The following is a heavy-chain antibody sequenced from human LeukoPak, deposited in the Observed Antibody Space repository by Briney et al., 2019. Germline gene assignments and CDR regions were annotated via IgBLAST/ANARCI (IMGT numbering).Heavy chain of an antibody. V-gene: IGHV4-34*09. D-gene: IGHD6-13*01. Sequence: SETLSLTCAVYGGSFSDYYWSWIRQSPGKGLEWIGYIYYSGSTYYNPSLESRVTMSVDTSKNQFSLKLYSVTAADTAVYYCAREGDKRAAAAYWGQGTLVTVSS. CDR1: GGSFSDYY. CDR3: AREGDKRAAAAY. CDR2: IYYSGST. J-gene: IGHJ4*02.